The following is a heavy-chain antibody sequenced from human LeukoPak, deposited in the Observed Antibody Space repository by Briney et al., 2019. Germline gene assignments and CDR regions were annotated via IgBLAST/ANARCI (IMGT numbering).Heavy chain of an antibody. Sequence: SETLSLTCAVYGGSFSGYYWSWIRQPPGKGLEWIGEINHSGSTNYNPSLKSRVTISVDTSKNQFSLKLSSVTAADTAVYYCARSTVTTFEEGYYYGMDVWGQGTTVTVSS. J-gene: IGHJ6*02. CDR3: ARSTVTTFEEGYYYGMDV. D-gene: IGHD4-17*01. CDR2: INHSGST. V-gene: IGHV4-34*01. CDR1: GGSFSGYY.